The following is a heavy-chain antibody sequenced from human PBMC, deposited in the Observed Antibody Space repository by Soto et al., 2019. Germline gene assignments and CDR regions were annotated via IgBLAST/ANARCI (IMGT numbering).Heavy chain of an antibody. V-gene: IGHV3-30*18. J-gene: IGHJ4*02. Sequence: QVQLVESGGGVVQPGRSLRLSCAASGFTFSIYGMHWVRQAPGKGLECVAVISKDGSDTYQADSVQGRFTISRDNSKNPLYLQMNSLRPEDTAVYYCAKALHQSFSGFLFDFWGPGTLVTVSS. CDR2: ISKDGSDT. D-gene: IGHD3-3*02. CDR1: GFTFSIYG. CDR3: AKALHQSFSGFLFDF.